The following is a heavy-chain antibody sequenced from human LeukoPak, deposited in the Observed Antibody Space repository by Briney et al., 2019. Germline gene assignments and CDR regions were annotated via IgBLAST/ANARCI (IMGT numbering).Heavy chain of an antibody. V-gene: IGHV3-23*01. J-gene: IGHJ6*03. D-gene: IGHD2-15*01. Sequence: PGGSLRLSCAASGFTFSNYAMSWVRQAPGKGPEGVSFIIGGGGATYYADSVRGRFTISRDNSKNTLYLQMDTLRAEDTALYYCAKGGGTSSSYYMDVWGKGTPVTVSS. CDR1: GFTFSNYA. CDR2: IIGGGGAT. CDR3: AKGGGTSSSYYMDV.